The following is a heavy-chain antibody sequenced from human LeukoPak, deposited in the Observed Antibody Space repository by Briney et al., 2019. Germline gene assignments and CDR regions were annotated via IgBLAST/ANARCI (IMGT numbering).Heavy chain of an antibody. CDR3: ARVGDYGSGVIAFDY. Sequence: PSETLSLTCTVSGGSISSSSYYWGWIRQPPGKGLEWIGYIYYSGSTNYNPSLKSRVTISVDTSKNQFSLKLSSVTAADTAVYYCARVGDYGSGVIAFDYWGQGTLVTVSS. D-gene: IGHD3-10*01. J-gene: IGHJ4*02. V-gene: IGHV4-61*05. CDR2: IYYSGST. CDR1: GGSISSSSYY.